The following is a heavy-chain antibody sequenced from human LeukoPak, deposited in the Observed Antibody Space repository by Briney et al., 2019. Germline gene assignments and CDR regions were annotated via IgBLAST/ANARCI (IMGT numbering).Heavy chain of an antibody. CDR1: GFTFSSYV. Sequence: PGGSLILSCAASGFTFSSYVMNWDRQAPGKGLEWVSHISSGGSSIFYAVSVKGRFTISRDNAKNSLYLQMNNLRAEDTAVYYCTRGIFDYWGHGTIIIVSS. CDR3: TRGIFDY. CDR2: ISSGGSSI. V-gene: IGHV3-48*03. J-gene: IGHJ4*01.